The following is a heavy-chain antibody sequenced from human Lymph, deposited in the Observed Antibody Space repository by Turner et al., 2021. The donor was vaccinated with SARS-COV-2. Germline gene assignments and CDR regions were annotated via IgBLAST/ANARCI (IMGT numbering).Heavy chain of an antibody. CDR2: IYSGGTT. D-gene: IGHD5-18*01. V-gene: IGHV3-53*04. Sequence: EVQLVESGGGLVQPGGSLGLSCAASGLTVSSNYMSWGRQAPGKGLEWVSVIYSGGTTYYADSVKGRFTISRHNSKNTLYLQMNSLRAEDTAVYYCARDLDTAGGMDVWGQGTTVTVSS. CDR3: ARDLDTAGGMDV. CDR1: GLTVSSNY. J-gene: IGHJ6*02.